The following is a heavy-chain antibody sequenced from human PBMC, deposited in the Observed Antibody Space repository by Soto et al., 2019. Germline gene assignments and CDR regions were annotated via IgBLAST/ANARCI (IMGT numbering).Heavy chain of an antibody. V-gene: IGHV4-31*11. Sequence: SETLSLTCAVYGGSFSGYYWSWIRQHPGKGLEWIGYIYYSGSTYYNPSLKSRVTISVDTSKNQFSLKLSSVTAADTAVYYCARQAGYCSGGSCYGVGAFDIWGQGTMVTVSS. CDR3: ARQAGYCSGGSCYGVGAFDI. CDR1: GGSFSGYY. CDR2: IYYSGST. D-gene: IGHD2-15*01. J-gene: IGHJ3*02.